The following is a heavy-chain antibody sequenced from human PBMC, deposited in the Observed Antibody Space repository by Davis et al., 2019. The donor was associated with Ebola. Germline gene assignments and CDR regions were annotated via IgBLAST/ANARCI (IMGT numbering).Heavy chain of an antibody. CDR2: IYWNDDK. CDR1: GFSLSTSGVG. J-gene: IGHJ4*02. D-gene: IGHD3-22*01. V-gene: IGHV2-5*01. Sequence: SGPTLVKPTQTLTLTCTFSGFSLSTSGVGVGWIRQPPGKALEWLALIYWNDDKRYSPSLKSRLTITKDTSKNQVVLTMTNMDPVDTATYYCARNFRPRGYHYYFDYWGQGTLVTVSS. CDR3: ARNFRPRGYHYYFDY.